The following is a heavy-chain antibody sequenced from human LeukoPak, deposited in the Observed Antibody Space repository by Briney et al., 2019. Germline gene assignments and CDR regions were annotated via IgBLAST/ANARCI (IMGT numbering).Heavy chain of an antibody. CDR1: GFTFSSYA. CDR3: AKESGALGAPLYDY. Sequence: GGSLRLSCAASGFTFSSYAMSWVRQAPGKGLEWVSAISGSGGSTYYADSVKGRFTISRDNSKNMLYLQMNSLRAEDTAVYYCAKESGALGAPLYDYWGQGILVTGSS. J-gene: IGHJ4*02. CDR2: ISGSGGST. D-gene: IGHD4/OR15-4a*01. V-gene: IGHV3-23*01.